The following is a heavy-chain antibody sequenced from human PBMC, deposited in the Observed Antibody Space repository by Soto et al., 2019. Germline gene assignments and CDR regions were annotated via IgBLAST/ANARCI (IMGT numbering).Heavy chain of an antibody. CDR1: GFTFDDYA. D-gene: IGHD6-19*01. Sequence: EVQLVESGGGLVQPGRSLRLSCAASGFTFDDYAMHWVRQAQGKGLEWVSGISWNSGSIGYADSVKGRFTISRDNAKNSLYLQMNSLRAEDTALYYCERGQWLVRGYFDYWGQGTLVTVSS. CDR2: ISWNSGSI. V-gene: IGHV3-9*01. CDR3: ERGQWLVRGYFDY. J-gene: IGHJ4*02.